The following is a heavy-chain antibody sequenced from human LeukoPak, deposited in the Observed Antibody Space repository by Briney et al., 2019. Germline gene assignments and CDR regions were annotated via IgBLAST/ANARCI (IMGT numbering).Heavy chain of an antibody. CDR2: ISAYNGNT. D-gene: IGHD3-10*01. J-gene: IGHJ6*03. CDR1: GYTFTSYG. Sequence: ASVKVSCKASGYTFTSYGISWVRQAPGQGLEWMGWISAYNGNTNYAQKLQGRVTMTTDTSTSTAYMELRSLRSDDTAVYYCAREGYYGSGSRHYYMDVWGKGTTVTVSS. CDR3: AREGYYGSGSRHYYMDV. V-gene: IGHV1-18*01.